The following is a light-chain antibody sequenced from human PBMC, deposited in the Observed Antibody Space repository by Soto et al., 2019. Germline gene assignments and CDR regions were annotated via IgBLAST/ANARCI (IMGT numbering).Light chain of an antibody. Sequence: KVITKSPATLSVSKGGRATLSCSASQSISTKLAWYQQKPGQAPRLLIYGASTRATGIPVRFSGSGSGTEFTLTICGLQSEDFAVYCCQQYYDWPITFGQGTRLEI. V-gene: IGKV3-15*01. CDR1: QSISTK. J-gene: IGKJ5*01. CDR2: GAS. CDR3: QQYYDWPIT.